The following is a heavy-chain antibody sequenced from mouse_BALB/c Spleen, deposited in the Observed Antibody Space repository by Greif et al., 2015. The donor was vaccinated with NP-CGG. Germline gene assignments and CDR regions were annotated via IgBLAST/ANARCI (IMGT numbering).Heavy chain of an antibody. V-gene: IGHV5-17*02. J-gene: IGHJ2*01. Sequence: EVNLVESGGGLVQPGGSRKLSCAASGFTFSSFGMHWVRQAPGKGLEWVAYISSGSSTIYYADTVKGRFTISRDNPKNTLFLQMTSLRSEDTAMYYCARLFDYWGQGTTLTVSS. CDR1: GFTFSSFG. CDR2: ISSGSSTI. CDR3: ARLFDY.